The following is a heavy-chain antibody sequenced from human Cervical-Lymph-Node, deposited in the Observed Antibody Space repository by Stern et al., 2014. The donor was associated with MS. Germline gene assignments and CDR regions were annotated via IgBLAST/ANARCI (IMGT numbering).Heavy chain of an antibody. D-gene: IGHD1-26*01. J-gene: IGHJ6*02. CDR1: GYVFSSYA. Sequence: QVQLVESGGAVVQPGRSLRLSCAASGYVFSSYALHWVRQAPGQGLEWVAVISYDGKDKYHADFVKGRFTISRDNSKSTLYLQMNRLRVEDTAVYYCARDPRVGTSETLYYYGLDVWGQGTTVTVSS. CDR2: ISYDGKDK. V-gene: IGHV3-30*04. CDR3: ARDPRVGTSETLYYYGLDV.